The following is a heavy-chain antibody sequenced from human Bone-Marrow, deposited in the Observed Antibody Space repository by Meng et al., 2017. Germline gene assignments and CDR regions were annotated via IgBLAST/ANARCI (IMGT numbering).Heavy chain of an antibody. J-gene: IGHJ4*02. V-gene: IGHV4-34*01. Sequence: QVELQQWGEGLFKPSETLSLTCVVSGGSFSDYYWSRIRDPPGKGLEWIGEINHSGSTNYNPSLESRDTISVDTSQNNLSLKLSSVTAADSAVYYCARGPTTMAHDFDYWGQGTLVTVSS. CDR2: INHSGST. CDR3: ARGPTTMAHDFDY. D-gene: IGHD4-11*01. CDR1: GGSFSDYY.